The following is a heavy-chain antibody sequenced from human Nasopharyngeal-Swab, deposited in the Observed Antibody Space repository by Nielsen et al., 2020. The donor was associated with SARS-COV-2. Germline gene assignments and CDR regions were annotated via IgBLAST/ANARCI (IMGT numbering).Heavy chain of an antibody. J-gene: IGHJ4*02. CDR3: ARVHCSSSSCYADH. D-gene: IGHD2-2*01. V-gene: IGHV3-48*02. CDR1: GFTFSGYN. Sequence: GESLKISCAASGFTFSGYNMNWFRQAPGKGLEWVSYISSDSSTIYQADSLKGRFSISRDNAKNSLFLQMNSLRDEDTAVYYCARVHCSSSSCYADHWGQGTLVAVSS. CDR2: ISSDSSTI.